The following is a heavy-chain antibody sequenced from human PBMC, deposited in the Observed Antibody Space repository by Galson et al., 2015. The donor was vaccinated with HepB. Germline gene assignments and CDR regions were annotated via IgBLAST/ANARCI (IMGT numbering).Heavy chain of an antibody. CDR2: ISGSGGST. V-gene: IGHV3-23*01. Sequence: SLRLSCAASGFTFSSYAMSWVRQAPGKGLEWVSAISGSGGSTYYADSVKGRFTISRDNSKNTLYLQMNSLRAEDTAVYYCARSHRPRITMVRGVIIDYWGQGTLVTVSS. D-gene: IGHD3-10*01. CDR3: ARSHRPRITMVRGVIIDY. CDR1: GFTFSSYA. J-gene: IGHJ4*02.